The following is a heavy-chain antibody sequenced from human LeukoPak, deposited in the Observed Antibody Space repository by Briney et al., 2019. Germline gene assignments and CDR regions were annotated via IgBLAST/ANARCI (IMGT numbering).Heavy chain of an antibody. CDR3: ARDQLDH. D-gene: IGHD5-24*01. Sequence: GGSLRLSCAASGFSLSSNYISWVRQAPGKGLEWVSIIYSDGSTFHADSVKGRFTLSKDSSRNTMFLQMHGLRPEDTAVYYCARDQLDHWGQGTLVAVSP. J-gene: IGHJ4*02. V-gene: IGHV3-53*01. CDR2: IYSDGST. CDR1: GFSLSSNY.